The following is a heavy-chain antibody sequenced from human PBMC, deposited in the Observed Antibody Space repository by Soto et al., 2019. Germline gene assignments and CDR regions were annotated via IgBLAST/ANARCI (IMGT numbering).Heavy chain of an antibody. CDR3: ARGSLAYCGDDCYRPHLRYYGMDV. CDR2: IIPIFGTA. CDR1: GGTFSSYA. Sequence: QVQLVQSGAEVKKPGSSVKVSCKASGGTFSSYAISWVRQAPGQGLEWMGGIIPIFGTANYAQKFQGRVTITADESTSTAYMELSSLRSEDTAVYYCARGSLAYCGDDCYRPHLRYYGMDVWGQGTTVTVSS. J-gene: IGHJ6*02. D-gene: IGHD2-21*02. V-gene: IGHV1-69*01.